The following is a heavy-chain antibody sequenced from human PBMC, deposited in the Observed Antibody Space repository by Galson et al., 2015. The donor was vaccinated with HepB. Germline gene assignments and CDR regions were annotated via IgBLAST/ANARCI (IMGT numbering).Heavy chain of an antibody. CDR1: GFTFSSYA. J-gene: IGHJ6*02. D-gene: IGHD5-12*01. CDR2: ISGSGGST. CDR3: ANAPTSGYRPGGMDV. V-gene: IGHV3-23*01. Sequence: SLRLSCAASGFTFSSYAMSWVRQAPGKGLEWVSAISGSGGSTYYADSVKGRFTISRDNSKNTLYLQMNSLRAEDTAVYYCANAPTSGYRPGGMDVWGQGTTVTVSS.